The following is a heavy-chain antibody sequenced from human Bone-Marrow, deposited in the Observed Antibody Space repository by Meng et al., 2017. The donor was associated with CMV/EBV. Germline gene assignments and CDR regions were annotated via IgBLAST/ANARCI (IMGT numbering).Heavy chain of an antibody. J-gene: IGHJ6*02. Sequence: ASVKVSCKASGYTFTGYYMHWVRQAPGQGLEWMGWINPNSGGTNYAQKFQGRVTMTRDTSISTAYMELSSLTSEDTAVYYCARGVCSSTACKFYYYGMDVWGQGTTVTVSS. CDR3: ARGVCSSTACKFYYYGMDV. V-gene: IGHV1-2*02. CDR2: INPNSGGT. CDR1: GYTFTGYY. D-gene: IGHD2-2*01.